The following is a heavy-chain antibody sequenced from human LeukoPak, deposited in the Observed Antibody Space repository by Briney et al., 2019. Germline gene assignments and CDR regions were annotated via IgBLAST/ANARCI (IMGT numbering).Heavy chain of an antibody. CDR3: ARERGYDSSGYYDY. V-gene: IGHV1-18*01. D-gene: IGHD3-22*01. CDR1: GYTFTSYG. Sequence: ASVKVSCKASGYTFTSYGISWVRQAPGQGLEWMGWISAYNGNTNYAQKLQGRVTMTTDTSTSTAYMELRSLRSDDTAVYYCARERGYDSSGYYDYWGQGTLVTVSS. CDR2: ISAYNGNT. J-gene: IGHJ4*02.